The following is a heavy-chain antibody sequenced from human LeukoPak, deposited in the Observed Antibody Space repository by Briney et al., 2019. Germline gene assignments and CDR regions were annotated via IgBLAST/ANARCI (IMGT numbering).Heavy chain of an antibody. V-gene: IGHV4-34*01. CDR1: GGSFSGYY. J-gene: IGHJ3*02. CDR2: INHSGST. Sequence: SETLSLTCAVYGGSFSGYYWSWIRQPPGKGLEWIGEINHSGSTNYNPSLKSRVTISVDTSKNQFSLKLSSVTAADTAVYYCARGGLRSAFDIWGQGTMVTVSS. D-gene: IGHD4-17*01. CDR3: ARGGLRSAFDI.